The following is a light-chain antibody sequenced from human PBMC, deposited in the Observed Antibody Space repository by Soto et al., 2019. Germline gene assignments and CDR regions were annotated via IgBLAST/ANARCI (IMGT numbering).Light chain of an antibody. Sequence: DIQMTQSPSSLSASVGDRVTITCRASQSISSYLNWYQQKPGKAPKLLIYAASSLQSGVPSRFSGSGSGTDFTLTLSRLQPEDFATYYCQKSYSTPYTFGQGTQLEIK. CDR3: QKSYSTPYT. CDR2: AAS. V-gene: IGKV1-39*01. CDR1: QSISSY. J-gene: IGKJ2*01.